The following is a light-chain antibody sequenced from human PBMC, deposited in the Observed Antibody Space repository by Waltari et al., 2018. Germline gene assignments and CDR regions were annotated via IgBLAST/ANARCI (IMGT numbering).Light chain of an antibody. V-gene: IGLV1-44*01. CDR2: SND. Sequence: QSLLTQPPSASGTPGQRVTISCSGGISNIGSNTINWYRQFPGTPPKVLIYSNDQRTSGVPERFSGSKSGTSASLAISGLQSEDEADYYCAAWDDSLGGPVFGGGTKLTVL. CDR1: ISNIGSNT. J-gene: IGLJ2*01. CDR3: AAWDDSLGGPV.